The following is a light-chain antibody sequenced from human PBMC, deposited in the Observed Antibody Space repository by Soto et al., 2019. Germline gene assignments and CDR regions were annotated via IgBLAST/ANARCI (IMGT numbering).Light chain of an antibody. CDR3: QQTNNFQIT. CDR2: AAS. J-gene: IGKJ5*01. V-gene: IGKV1-12*01. Sequence: DIPMTQSPSSVSASVGDRVTITCRASQGFRSWLAWYRQKPGKAPKLLIYAASILESGVPSRFSGSGSGTEFTLTISSLQPEDFATYYCQQTNNFQITFGQGTRLEIK. CDR1: QGFRSW.